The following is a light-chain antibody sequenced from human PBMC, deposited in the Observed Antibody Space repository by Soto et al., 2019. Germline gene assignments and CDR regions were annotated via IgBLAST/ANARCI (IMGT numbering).Light chain of an antibody. CDR2: DVS. J-gene: IGLJ1*01. CDR1: SSDVGGYNY. CDR3: SSYTSSSTYV. Sequence: QSVLTQPASVSGSPGQSITISCTGTSSDVGGYNYVSWYQQYPGKAPKLMIYDVSNRPSGVSNRFSGSKSGNTASLTISGLQAEDEADYYCSSYTSSSTYVFGTGTKVTVL. V-gene: IGLV2-14*01.